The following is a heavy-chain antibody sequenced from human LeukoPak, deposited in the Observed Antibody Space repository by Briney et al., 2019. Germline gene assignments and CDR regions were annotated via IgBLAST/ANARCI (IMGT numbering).Heavy chain of an antibody. V-gene: IGHV4-34*01. Sequence: TNYNPSLKSRVTISVDTSKNQFSLKLSSVTAADTAVYYCARALPTVVLRFLEWLPDYFDYWGQGTLVTVSS. CDR2: T. J-gene: IGHJ4*02. CDR3: ARALPTVVLRFLEWLPDYFDY. D-gene: IGHD3-3*01.